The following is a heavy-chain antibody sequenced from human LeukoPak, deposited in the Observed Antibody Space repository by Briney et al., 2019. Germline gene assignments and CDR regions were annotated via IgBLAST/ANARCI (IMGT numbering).Heavy chain of an antibody. CDR1: GFTFSSYW. CDR2: IKEDGSEK. CDR3: ARRLAIAEALFNY. Sequence: GGSLRLSCAASGFTFSSYWMSWVRQAPGKGLEWVANIKEDGSEKYYVDSVKGRFTISRDNAKNSLYLQMNSLRDEDTAVYYCARRLAIAEALFNYGGQATLVTVSS. V-gene: IGHV3-7*01. D-gene: IGHD6-13*01. J-gene: IGHJ4*02.